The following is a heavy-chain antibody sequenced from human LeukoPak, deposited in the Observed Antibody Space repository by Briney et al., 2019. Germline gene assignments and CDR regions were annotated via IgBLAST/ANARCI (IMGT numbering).Heavy chain of an antibody. J-gene: IGHJ4*02. Sequence: PGGSLRLSCAASGSTFSGSAMHWVRQAPGKGLEWVAVISYDGSNKYYADSVKGRFTISRDNSKNTLYLQMNSLRAEDTAVYYCARDPYPAFGSSSVHASFDYWGQGTLVTVSS. CDR2: ISYDGSNK. D-gene: IGHD3-16*01. V-gene: IGHV3-30*04. CDR3: ARDPYPAFGSSSVHASFDY. CDR1: GSTFSGSA.